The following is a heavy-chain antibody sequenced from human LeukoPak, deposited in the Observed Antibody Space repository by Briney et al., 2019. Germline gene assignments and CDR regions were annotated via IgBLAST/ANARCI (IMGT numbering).Heavy chain of an antibody. CDR1: GFTFSSYG. CDR3: ARVVYPGMDV. Sequence: GRSLRLSCAASGFTFSSYGMHWVRQAPGKGLEWVAVISYDGSNKYYADSVKGRFTVSRDHAKGSLHLVMTGLRGDDTAVYYCARVVYPGMDVWGQGITVTVSS. J-gene: IGHJ6*02. D-gene: IGHD2/OR15-2a*01. V-gene: IGHV3-30*03. CDR2: ISYDGSNK.